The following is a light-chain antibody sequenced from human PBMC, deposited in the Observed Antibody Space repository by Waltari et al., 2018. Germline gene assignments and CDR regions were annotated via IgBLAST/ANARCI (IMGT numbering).Light chain of an antibody. J-gene: IGKJ4*01. CDR2: GAS. CDR3: QQYKSYPLT. V-gene: IGKV1-5*01. Sequence: DIQMTQSPSTLSASVGDRVTITCRASQSIGYFLAWYQQKPWKAPKLLIYGASTLQSGVPSRFSGSGSGTEFALTICSLQPDEFATYHCQQYKSYPLTFGGGTKVEIK. CDR1: QSIGYF.